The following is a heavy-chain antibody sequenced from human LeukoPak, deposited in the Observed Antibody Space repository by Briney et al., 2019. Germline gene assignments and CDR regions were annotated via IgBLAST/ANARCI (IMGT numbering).Heavy chain of an antibody. D-gene: IGHD3-16*02. Sequence: GASVKVSCKASGYTFTAYYMHWVRQAPGQGRTWMGWINPNSGGTNSAQRFQGRVTMTRDTSISTAYMELSSLRSDDTAVYYCATRGRLGELSLEFDYWGQGTLVTVPS. CDR2: INPNSGGT. V-gene: IGHV1-2*02. CDR3: ATRGRLGELSLEFDY. J-gene: IGHJ4*02. CDR1: GYTFTAYY.